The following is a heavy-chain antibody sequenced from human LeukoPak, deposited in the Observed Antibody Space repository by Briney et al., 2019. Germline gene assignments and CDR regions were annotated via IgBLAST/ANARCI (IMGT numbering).Heavy chain of an antibody. CDR2: ISAYNGNT. J-gene: IGHJ6*03. D-gene: IGHD3-3*01. Sequence: GASVKVSCKASGYTFTSYGISWVRQAPGQGLEWMGWISAYNGNTNYAQKLQGRVTMTTDTSTSTAYMELRSLRSDDTAVYYCARDFKIFGVVIISDYYYMDVWGKGTTVTVSS. CDR3: ARDFKIFGVVIISDYYYMDV. CDR1: GYTFTSYG. V-gene: IGHV1-18*01.